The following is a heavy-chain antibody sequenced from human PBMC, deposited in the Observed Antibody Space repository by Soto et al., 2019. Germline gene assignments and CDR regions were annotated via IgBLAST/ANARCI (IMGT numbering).Heavy chain of an antibody. D-gene: IGHD3-16*01. CDR1: GGTFSSYA. V-gene: IGHV1-69*12. Sequence: QVQLVQSGAEVKKPGSSVKVSCKASGGTFSSYAISWGRQAPGQGLEWMGGIIPILGTANYAQKFQGRVTITADESTSTSYMELSSLRSEDTAVYYCARDRLMITFGGVGDARWLAFDIWGQGTMVTVSS. CDR3: ARDRLMITFGGVGDARWLAFDI. J-gene: IGHJ3*02. CDR2: IIPILGTA.